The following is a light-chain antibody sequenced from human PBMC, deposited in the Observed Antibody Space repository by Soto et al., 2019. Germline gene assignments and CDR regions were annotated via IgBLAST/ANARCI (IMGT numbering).Light chain of an antibody. CDR2: DDN. CDR3: QSSDSSRSGSVV. Sequence: QAVVTQPPSVSGAPGQRVTISCAGSSYNIGAGYDVNWYQQLPGRAPKLLIYDDNNRPSGVPDRFSGSKSATSASLAITGLQAEDEANYYCQSSDSSRSGSVVFGGGTKLTVL. V-gene: IGLV1-40*01. CDR1: SYNIGAGYD. J-gene: IGLJ2*01.